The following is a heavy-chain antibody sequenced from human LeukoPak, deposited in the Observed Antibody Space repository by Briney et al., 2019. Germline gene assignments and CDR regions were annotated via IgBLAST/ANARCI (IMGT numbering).Heavy chain of an antibody. Sequence: GGSLRLSCAASGFTFSSYEMNWVRRAPGKGLGWVSYISSSGSTIYYADSVKGRFTISRDNAKNSLYLQMNSLRAEDTAVYYCARDYYGSGSYYKAVFGSFDYWGQGTLVTVSS. CDR1: GFTFSSYE. V-gene: IGHV3-48*03. D-gene: IGHD3-10*01. J-gene: IGHJ4*02. CDR2: ISSSGSTI. CDR3: ARDYYGSGSYYKAVFGSFDY.